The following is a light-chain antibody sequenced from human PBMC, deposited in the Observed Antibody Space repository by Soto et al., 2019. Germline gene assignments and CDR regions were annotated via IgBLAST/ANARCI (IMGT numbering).Light chain of an antibody. CDR1: QTISSW. CDR3: HQYNNWPPST. CDR2: KAS. V-gene: IGKV1-5*03. Sequence: DIQMTQSPSTLSGSVGDRVTITCRASQTISSWLAWYQQKPGKAPKLLIYKASTLKSGVPSRFSGSGSGTDFTLTISSLQAEDFGVYFCHQYNNWPPSTFGQGTRLEIK. J-gene: IGKJ5*01.